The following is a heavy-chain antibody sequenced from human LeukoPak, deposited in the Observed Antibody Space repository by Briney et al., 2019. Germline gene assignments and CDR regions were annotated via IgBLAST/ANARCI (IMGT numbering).Heavy chain of an antibody. J-gene: IGHJ4*02. D-gene: IGHD1-14*01. CDR2: IKRKSDGGTT. V-gene: IGHV3-15*01. CDR3: TTELDVRPNHY. CDR1: GLTFSNAW. Sequence: GGSLRLSCAASGLTFSNAWMSWVRQAPGKGLEWVGRIKRKSDGGTTDYAAPVKGRFTISRNDSKNTLYLQMNSLKSEDTAVYYCTTELDVRPNHYWGQGTLVTVSS.